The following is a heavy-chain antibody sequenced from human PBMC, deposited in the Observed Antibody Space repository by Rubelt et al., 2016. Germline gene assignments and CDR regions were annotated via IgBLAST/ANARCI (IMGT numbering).Heavy chain of an antibody. CDR2: INPNSGGT. Sequence: QVQLVQSGAEVKKPGASVKVSCKASGYTFTGYYMHWVRQAPGQGLEWMGWINPNSGGTNYAQKVQGRVTMTRDTSIRTAYMELSRLRSDDTAVYYCARFAIGGHSSGYLFDYWGQGTLVTVSS. J-gene: IGHJ4*02. V-gene: IGHV1-2*02. CDR3: ARFAIGGHSSGYLFDY. D-gene: IGHD3-22*01. CDR1: GYTFTGYY.